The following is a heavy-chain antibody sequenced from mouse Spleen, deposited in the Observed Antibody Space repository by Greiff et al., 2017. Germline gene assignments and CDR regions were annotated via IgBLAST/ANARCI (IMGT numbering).Heavy chain of an antibody. V-gene: IGHV1-59*01. CDR2: IDPSDSYT. J-gene: IGHJ4*01. CDR1: GYTFTSYW. Sequence: VQLQQSGAELVRPGTSVKLSCKASGYTFTSYWMHWVKQRPGQGLEWIGVIDPSDSYTNYNQKFKGKATLTVDTSSSTAYMQLSSLTSEDSAVYYCARTLLRLRAMDYWGQGTSVTVSS. CDR3: ARTLLRLRAMDY. D-gene: IGHD1-2*01.